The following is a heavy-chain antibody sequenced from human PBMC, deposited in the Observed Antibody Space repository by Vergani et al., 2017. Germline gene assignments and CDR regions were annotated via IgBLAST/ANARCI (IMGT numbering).Heavy chain of an antibody. J-gene: IGHJ1*01. CDR1: GFTSSYYS. D-gene: IGHD2-21*01. V-gene: IGHV3-30*03. Sequence: QVHLVESGGGVVQPGRSLRLSCVVSGFTSSYYSMHWVRQAPGKGLEWVAVISYDGTQKYYADSVQGQFTISRDNSKSTLYLQMSSLRTEDTAVYYCATKSCGAPGCQIGDFREWGQGTLVTVSS. CDR2: ISYDGTQK. CDR3: ATKSCGAPGCQIGDFRE.